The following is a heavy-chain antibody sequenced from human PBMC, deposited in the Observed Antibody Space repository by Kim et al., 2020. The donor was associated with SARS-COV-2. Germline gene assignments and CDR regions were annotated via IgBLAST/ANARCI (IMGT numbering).Heavy chain of an antibody. CDR1: GGSISSSNW. V-gene: IGHV4-4*02. CDR2: IYHSGST. J-gene: IGHJ6*02. Sequence: SETLSLTCAVSGGSISSSNWWSWVRQPPGKGLEWIGEIYHSGSTNYNPSLKSRVTISVDKSKNQFSLKLSSVTAADTAVYYCARLAVAESYYYYYYGMDVWGQGTTVTVSS. CDR3: ARLAVAESYYYYYYGMDV. D-gene: IGHD6-19*01.